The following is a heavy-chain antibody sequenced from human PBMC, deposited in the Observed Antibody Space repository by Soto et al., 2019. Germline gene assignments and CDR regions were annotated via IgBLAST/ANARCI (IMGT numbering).Heavy chain of an antibody. CDR3: ARDHYYGSGSNYYYYGMDV. V-gene: IGHV3-21*01. CDR1: GFTFSSYS. J-gene: IGHJ6*02. D-gene: IGHD3-10*01. CDR2: ISSSSSYI. Sequence: GSLRLSCAASGFTFSSYSMNWVRQAPGKGLEWVSSISSSSSYIYYADSVKGRFTISRDNAKNSLYLQMNSLRAEDTAVYYCARDHYYGSGSNYYYYGMDVWGQGTTVTVSS.